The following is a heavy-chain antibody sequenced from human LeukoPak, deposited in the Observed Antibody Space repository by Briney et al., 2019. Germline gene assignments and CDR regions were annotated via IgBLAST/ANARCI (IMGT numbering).Heavy chain of an antibody. Sequence: GGSLRLSCAASGFTFSSYWMSWVRQAPGKGLEWVSAISGSGGDTYYADSVKGRFTISRDNSKNTLYLQMNSLRAEDTAIYYCAKGSGSYKGIDYWGQGTLVTVSS. CDR2: ISGSGGDT. V-gene: IGHV3-23*01. J-gene: IGHJ4*02. D-gene: IGHD3-10*01. CDR3: AKGSGSYKGIDY. CDR1: GFTFSSYW.